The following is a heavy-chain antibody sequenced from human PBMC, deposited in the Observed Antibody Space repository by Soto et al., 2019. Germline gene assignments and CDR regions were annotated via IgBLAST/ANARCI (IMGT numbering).Heavy chain of an antibody. Sequence: TLSLTCTVSGGSFTSGLYYWSWIRQHPGKGLEWIGYISYSGNSYYKPSLKTRVTISMDTSQNQFSLKVTSAVAADTAVYYCARHRSVPAAPDDGFDIWGQWTMVTVSS. V-gene: IGHV4-31*03. D-gene: IGHD2-2*01. CDR1: GGSFTSGLYY. CDR2: ISYSGNS. J-gene: IGHJ3*02. CDR3: ARHRSVPAAPDDGFDI.